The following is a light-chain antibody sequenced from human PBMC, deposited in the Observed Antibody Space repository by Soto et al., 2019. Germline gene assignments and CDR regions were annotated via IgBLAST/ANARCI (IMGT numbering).Light chain of an antibody. J-gene: IGLJ1*01. CDR2: DVS. V-gene: IGLV2-14*01. CDR1: SSDVGGYNY. CDR3: SSYTSSSTDV. Sequence: QSVLTQPASGYGSPGQSITISCTGTSSDVGGYNYVSWYQQHPGKAPKLMIYDVSNRPSGVSNRFSGSKSGNTASLTISGLQAEDEADYYCSSYTSSSTDVFGTGTKVTVL.